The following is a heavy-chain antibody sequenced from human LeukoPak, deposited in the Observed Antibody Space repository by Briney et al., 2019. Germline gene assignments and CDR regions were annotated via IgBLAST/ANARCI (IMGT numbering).Heavy chain of an antibody. CDR2: ISGGGGST. Sequence: GGSLRLSCAASGFTFSSYAMNWVRQAPGKGLEWVSGISGGGGSTYYADSGKGRFTISRDNSKNTLYLQMNSLRVEDTAVYYCARDGLAVTTFEYFFDYWGQGTLVTVS. J-gene: IGHJ4*02. D-gene: IGHD4-11*01. CDR1: GFTFSSYA. CDR3: ARDGLAVTTFEYFFDY. V-gene: IGHV3-23*01.